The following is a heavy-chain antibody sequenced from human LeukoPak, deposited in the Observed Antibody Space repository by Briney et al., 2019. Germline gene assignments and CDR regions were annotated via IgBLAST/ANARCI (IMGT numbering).Heavy chain of an antibody. J-gene: IGHJ4*02. CDR3: ARDLGSGSYPDY. D-gene: IGHD1-26*01. CDR1: GFTFSDYY. CDR2: IKQDGSEK. V-gene: IGHV3-7*01. Sequence: GGSLRLSCAASGFTFSDYYMSWIRQAPGKGLECVANIKQDGSEKYYVDSVKGRFTISRDNAKNSLYLQMNSLRAEDTAVYYCARDLGSGSYPDYWGQGTLVTVSS.